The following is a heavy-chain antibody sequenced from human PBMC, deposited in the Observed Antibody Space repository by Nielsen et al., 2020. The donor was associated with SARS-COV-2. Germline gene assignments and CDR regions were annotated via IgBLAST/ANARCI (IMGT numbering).Heavy chain of an antibody. J-gene: IGHJ1*01. CDR3: AKGSVYMEYFDH. CDR1: GFTFSSYA. Sequence: GGSLRLSCAASGFTFSSYAMHWVRQAPGKGLEWVAVIWYDGGNEYYADSVKGRFTISRDNSKSTLYVQMSSLRAEDTAVYFCAKGSVYMEYFDHWGQGTLVTVSS. CDR2: IWYDGGNE. V-gene: IGHV3-33*06. D-gene: IGHD5-18*01.